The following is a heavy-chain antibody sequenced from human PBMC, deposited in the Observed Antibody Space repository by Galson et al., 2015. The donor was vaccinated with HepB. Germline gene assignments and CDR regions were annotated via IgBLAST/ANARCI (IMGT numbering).Heavy chain of an antibody. CDR3: ARGSYYDILTGYDDFDY. D-gene: IGHD3-9*01. CDR1: GFTFSSYS. V-gene: IGHV3-48*01. J-gene: IGHJ4*02. Sequence: SLRLSCAASGFTFSSYSMNWVRQAPGKGLEWVSYISSSSSTIYYADSVKGRFTISRDNAKNSLYLQMNSLRAEDTAVYYCARGSYYDILTGYDDFDYWGQGTLVTVPS. CDR2: ISSSSSTI.